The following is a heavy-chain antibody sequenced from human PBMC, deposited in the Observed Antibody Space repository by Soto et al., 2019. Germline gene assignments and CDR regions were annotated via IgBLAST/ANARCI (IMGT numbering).Heavy chain of an antibody. CDR1: GFPFSTYG. D-gene: IGHD4-17*01. V-gene: IGHV3-33*01. J-gene: IGHJ4*02. CDR3: ARGDMTTVTTPNY. CDR2: IYYDGINK. Sequence: QVQLVESGGGVVHPGRSLRLSCAASGFPFSTYGMHWVRQAPGKGLEWVALIYYDGINKYYADSVKGRFTISRDNSKNTLYLQMNSLRAEDTAVYYCARGDMTTVTTPNYWGQGTLVTVSS.